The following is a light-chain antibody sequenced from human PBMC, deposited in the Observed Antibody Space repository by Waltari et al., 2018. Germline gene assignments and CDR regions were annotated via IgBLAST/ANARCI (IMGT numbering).Light chain of an antibody. CDR2: VNSDGRH. Sequence: LVLTQSPSASASLGASVKLTCTLSSGYSSKVIAWLQQQPGKGTGYVVKVNSDGRHRKGDDIPDRFSASTSGTEYYLTISSLPSEDEAAYYCQTGGHGTWVFVGGTKLTFL. J-gene: IGLJ3*02. CDR3: QTGGHGTWV. V-gene: IGLV4-69*01. CDR1: SGYSSKV.